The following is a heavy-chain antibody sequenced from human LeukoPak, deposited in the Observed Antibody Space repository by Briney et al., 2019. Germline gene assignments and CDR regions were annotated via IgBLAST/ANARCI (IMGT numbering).Heavy chain of an antibody. CDR1: GFTFSTYR. J-gene: IGHJ4*02. CDR2: ISGSGGAS. Sequence: GGALRLSCAASGFTFSTYRMSWVRQALGKGLEWVSGISGSGGASYYADSVKGRFTISRDDSHNTLYLQMNSLRAEDTAVYFCARGGVDYYGSGTYYLMYYFDYWGQGALVTVSS. CDR3: ARGGVDYYGSGTYYLMYYFDY. V-gene: IGHV3-23*01. D-gene: IGHD3-10*01.